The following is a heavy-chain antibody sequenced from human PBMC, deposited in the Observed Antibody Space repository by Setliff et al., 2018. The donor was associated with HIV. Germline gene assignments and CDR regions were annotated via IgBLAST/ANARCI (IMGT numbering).Heavy chain of an antibody. CDR1: GDSISGYF. CDR2: ISSTGNI. Sequence: SETLSLTCTVSGDSISGYFWTWIRQPPMKGLEWIGYISSTGNINSNPSLRSRVTMSLDASKRHFSLKLTSVTAADTAVYYCARAYFGSGIYYWGQGTLVTVSS. V-gene: IGHV4-4*09. CDR3: ARAYFGSGIYY. D-gene: IGHD3-10*01. J-gene: IGHJ4*02.